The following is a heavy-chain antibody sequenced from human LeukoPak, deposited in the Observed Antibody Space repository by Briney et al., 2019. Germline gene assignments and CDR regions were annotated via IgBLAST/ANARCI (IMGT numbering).Heavy chain of an antibody. CDR1: RFSLLQYD. J-gene: IGHJ4*02. D-gene: IGHD3-16*01. V-gene: IGHV3-48*03. CDR3: ARDGGGFYFDL. Sequence: GGSLRLSCIDSRFSLLQYDMNWVRQAPGKGLEWISYIRSSGNIIYYADFLKGRFSISRDNGENTMFLQMNTLRAEDTAVYYCARDGGGFYFDLLGQGTLVTVSS. CDR2: IRSSGNII.